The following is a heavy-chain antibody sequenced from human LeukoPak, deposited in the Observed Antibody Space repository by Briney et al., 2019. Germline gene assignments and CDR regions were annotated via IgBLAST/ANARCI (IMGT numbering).Heavy chain of an antibody. CDR3: ASPQLRFPSQVYSYYGMDV. CDR2: IYYSGST. V-gene: IGHV4-59*12. CDR1: GGSISSYY. Sequence: SETLSLTCTVSGGSISSYYWSWIRQPPGKGLEWIGYIYYSGSTNYNPSLKSRVTISVDTSKNQFSLKLSSVTAADTAVYYCASPQLRFPSQVYSYYGMDVWGQGTTVTVSS. J-gene: IGHJ6*02. D-gene: IGHD1-26*01.